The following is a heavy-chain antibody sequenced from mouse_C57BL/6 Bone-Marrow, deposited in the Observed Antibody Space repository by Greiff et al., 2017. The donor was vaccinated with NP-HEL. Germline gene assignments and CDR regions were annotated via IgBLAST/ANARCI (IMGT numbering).Heavy chain of an antibody. V-gene: IGHV1-54*01. CDR2: INPGSGGT. CDR3: ARGYYGSSYWYFDV. D-gene: IGHD1-1*01. CDR1: GYAFTNYL. Sequence: QVQLQQSGAELVRPGTSVKVSCKASGYAFTNYLIEWVKQRPGQGLEWIGVINPGSGGTNYNEKFKGKATLTADKSSSTADMQLRSLTSEDSAVYFCARGYYGSSYWYFDVWGTGTTLTVSS. J-gene: IGHJ1*03.